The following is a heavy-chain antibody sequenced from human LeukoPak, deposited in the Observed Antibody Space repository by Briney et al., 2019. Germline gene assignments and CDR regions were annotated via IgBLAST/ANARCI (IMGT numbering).Heavy chain of an antibody. J-gene: IGHJ4*02. CDR3: AGDFDY. CDR1: GLTFSIYG. Sequence: GGSLRLSCAASGLTFSIYGMHWVRQAPGKGLEWVAFIRYDASNKYYADSVKGRFTISRDNSENTLYLQMNRLGVEDTAVYYCAGDFDYWGQGTLVTVSS. V-gene: IGHV3-30*02. CDR2: IRYDASNK.